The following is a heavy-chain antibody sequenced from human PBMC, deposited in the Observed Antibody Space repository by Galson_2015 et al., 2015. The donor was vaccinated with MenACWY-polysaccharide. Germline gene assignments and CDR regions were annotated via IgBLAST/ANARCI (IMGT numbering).Heavy chain of an antibody. CDR3: ARDYCSRTSCNDMDV. CDR1: GFTFSSYA. Sequence: SLRLSCAASGFTFSSYAMHWVRQAPGKGLEWVAIISYDGSNKYYADSVKGRFTISRDNSKNTPYLQMNSLRAEDTAVYYCARDYCSRTSCNDMDVWGQGTTVTVSS. D-gene: IGHD2-2*01. CDR2: ISYDGSNK. V-gene: IGHV3-30-3*01. J-gene: IGHJ6*02.